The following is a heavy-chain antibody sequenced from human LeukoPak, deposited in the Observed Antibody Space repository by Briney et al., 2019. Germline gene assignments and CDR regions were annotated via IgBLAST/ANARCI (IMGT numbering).Heavy chain of an antibody. Sequence: GGSLRLSCAASGFTFSSYWMSWVRQAPGKGPEWVAHIKQDASQEDHVDSVKGRFTISRDNAKNPLYLQMNSLRAGDTAVYYCARGVVYPTWSGPHWSDYWGQGTLVTVSS. D-gene: IGHD3-3*01. CDR2: IKQDASQE. CDR1: GFTFSSYW. V-gene: IGHV3-7*01. CDR3: ARGVVYPTWSGPHWSDY. J-gene: IGHJ4*02.